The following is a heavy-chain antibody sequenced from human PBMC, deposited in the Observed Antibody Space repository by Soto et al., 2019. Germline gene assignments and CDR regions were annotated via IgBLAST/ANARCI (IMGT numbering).Heavy chain of an antibody. J-gene: IGHJ5*02. V-gene: IGHV5-51*01. Sequence: SLKISCQGSGYSFTNYWVGWVRQIPGRGLEWMGIIHPGDSDTRYSPFFQGQVTISADKSISTAYLQWSSLKASDTAMYYCARHNRYSSTWFEGWFDPWGQGTLVTVSS. CDR1: GYSFTNYW. CDR3: ARHNRYSSTWFEGWFDP. CDR2: IHPGDSDT. D-gene: IGHD6-13*01.